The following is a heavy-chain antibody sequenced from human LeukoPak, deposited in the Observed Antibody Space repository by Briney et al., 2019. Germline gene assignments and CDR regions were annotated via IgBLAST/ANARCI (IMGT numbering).Heavy chain of an antibody. CDR2: INPNSGGT. CDR3: ARGDTVTTGPFDY. Sequence: ASVKVSCKASGYTFTGYYMHWVRQAPGQGLEWMGRINPNSGGTNSAQKFQGRVTMTRDTSISTAYMELTGLRSDDTAVYYCARGDTVTTGPFDYWGQGTLVTVSS. V-gene: IGHV1-2*06. D-gene: IGHD4-17*01. CDR1: GYTFTGYY. J-gene: IGHJ4*02.